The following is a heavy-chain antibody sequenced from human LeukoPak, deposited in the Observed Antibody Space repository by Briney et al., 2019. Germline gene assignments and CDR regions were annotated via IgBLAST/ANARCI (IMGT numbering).Heavy chain of an antibody. J-gene: IGHJ4*02. V-gene: IGHV3-66*01. Sequence: PGGSLRLSCAASGFTVSSNYMSWVRQAPGEGLEWFSVIYSGGSTYYADSVKGRFTISRDNSKNTLYLQMNSLRAEYTAVYYCASTFPYCGGGSCALGGQGTLVTVSS. CDR2: IYSGGST. D-gene: IGHD2-15*01. CDR1: GFTVSSNY. CDR3: ASTFPYCGGGSCAL.